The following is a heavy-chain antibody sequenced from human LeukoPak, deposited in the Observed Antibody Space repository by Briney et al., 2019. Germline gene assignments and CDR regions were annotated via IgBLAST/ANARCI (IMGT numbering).Heavy chain of an antibody. CDR1: GRSISSGDYY. CDR2: IYYSGST. J-gene: IGHJ4*02. V-gene: IGHV4-30-4*08. Sequence: PSQTLSLTCTVSGRSISSGDYYWSWIRQPPGKGLEWFGYIYYSGSTYYNPSLKSRVTISVDTSKNQFSLKLSSVTAADTAVYYCARGSSGWYYFDYWGQGTLVTVSS. CDR3: ARGSSGWYYFDY. D-gene: IGHD6-19*01.